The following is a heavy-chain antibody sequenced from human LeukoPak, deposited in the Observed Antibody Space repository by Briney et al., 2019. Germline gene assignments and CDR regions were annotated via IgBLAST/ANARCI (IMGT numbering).Heavy chain of an antibody. D-gene: IGHD6-13*01. CDR1: GGSISSYY. CDR2: IYYSGST. Sequence: KASETLSLNCTVSGGSISSYYWIWIRQPPGKGLEWIGYIYYSGSTNYSPSLKSRVTISLDTSKNQFSLKLSSVTAADTAVYYCARGRRYSCRPDAFDIWGQGTMVTVSS. CDR3: ARGRRYSCRPDAFDI. J-gene: IGHJ3*02. V-gene: IGHV4-59*01.